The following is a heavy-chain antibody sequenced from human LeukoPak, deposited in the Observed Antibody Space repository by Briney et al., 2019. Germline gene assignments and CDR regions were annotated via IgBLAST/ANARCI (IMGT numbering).Heavy chain of an antibody. D-gene: IGHD2-2*01. CDR2: ISGSGGST. CDR1: GFTFSSYA. CDR3: AKDLRDSTGGYYFDY. Sequence: GGSLRLSCAASGFTFSSYAMSWVRQAPGKGLEWVSAISGSGGSTYYADSVKGRFTISRDNSKNTLYLQMNSLRAEDTAVYYCAKDLRDSTGGYYFDYWGQGTLVTVSS. J-gene: IGHJ4*02. V-gene: IGHV3-23*01.